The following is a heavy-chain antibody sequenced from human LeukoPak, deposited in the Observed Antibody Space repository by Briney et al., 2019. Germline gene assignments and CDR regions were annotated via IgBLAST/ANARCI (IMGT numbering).Heavy chain of an antibody. D-gene: IGHD6-13*01. CDR3: ARDSAGNDY. V-gene: IGHV3-7*01. Sequence: GGSLRLSCTASGFTFSNYWMSWVRQAPGKGLEWVANIKQDGSEKYYVDSVKGRFTISRDNAKNSLYLQMNSLRAEDTAMYYCARDSAGNDYWGQGTLVTVSS. CDR2: IKQDGSEK. J-gene: IGHJ4*02. CDR1: GFTFSNYW.